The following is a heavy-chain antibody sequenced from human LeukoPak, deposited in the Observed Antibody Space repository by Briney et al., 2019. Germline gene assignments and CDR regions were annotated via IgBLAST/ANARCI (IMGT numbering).Heavy chain of an antibody. V-gene: IGHV3-33*01. CDR1: GFTFSSYA. CDR2: IWYDGSNK. CDR3: ARVAAAGSEYFQH. Sequence: GGSLRLSCAASGFTFSSYAMHWGRQAPGKGLEWVAVIWYDGSNKYYADSVKGRFTISRDNSENTLYLQMNSLRAEDTAVYYCARVAAAGSEYFQHWGQGTLVTVSS. D-gene: IGHD6-13*01. J-gene: IGHJ1*01.